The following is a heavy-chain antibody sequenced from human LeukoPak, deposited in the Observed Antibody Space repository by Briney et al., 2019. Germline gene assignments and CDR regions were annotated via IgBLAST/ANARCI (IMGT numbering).Heavy chain of an antibody. J-gene: IGHJ4*02. CDR2: IKQDGSEK. V-gene: IGHV3-7*03. CDR1: GFTFSSYW. Sequence: PGGSLRLSCAASGFTFSSYWMTWVRQAPGKGLEWVANIKQDGSEKYYVDSVKGRITISSDNAKNSLYLQINSLRAEDTAVYYCARTHPFDYWGQGTLVTVSS. CDR3: ARTHPFDY.